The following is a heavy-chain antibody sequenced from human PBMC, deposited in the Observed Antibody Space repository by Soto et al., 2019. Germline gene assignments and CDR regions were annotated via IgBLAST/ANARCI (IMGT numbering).Heavy chain of an antibody. CDR1: GFTFSSYG. Sequence: GGSLRLSCAASGFTFSSYGMHWVRQAPGKGLEWVAVIWYDGSNKYYADSVKGRFTISRDNSKNTLYLQMNSLRAEDTAVYYCARASREMATIAGYWGQGTLVTVSS. CDR2: IWYDGSNK. J-gene: IGHJ4*02. V-gene: IGHV3-33*01. D-gene: IGHD5-12*01. CDR3: ARASREMATIAGY.